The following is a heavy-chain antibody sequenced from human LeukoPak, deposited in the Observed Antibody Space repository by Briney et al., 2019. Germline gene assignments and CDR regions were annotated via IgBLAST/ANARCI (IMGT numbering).Heavy chain of an antibody. CDR2: IYSGGST. CDR3: ARVVGYYYDSSGYPPWRFDP. V-gene: IGHV3-53*01. J-gene: IGHJ5*02. Sequence: PGGSLRLSCAASGFTVSSNYMSWVRQAPGKGLEWVSVIYSGGSTYYADSVKGRFTISRDNSENTLYLQMNSLRAEDTAVYYCARVVGYYYDSSGYPPWRFDPWGQGTLVTVSS. CDR1: GFTVSSNY. D-gene: IGHD3-22*01.